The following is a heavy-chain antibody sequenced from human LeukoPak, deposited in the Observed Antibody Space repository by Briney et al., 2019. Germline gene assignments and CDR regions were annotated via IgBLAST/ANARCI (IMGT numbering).Heavy chain of an antibody. CDR2: NYYSGST. V-gene: IGHV4-59*01. CDR1: GGSIRSYY. J-gene: IGHJ4*02. CDR3: ARGGFFLDY. D-gene: IGHD3-10*01. Sequence: SETLSLTCTVSGGSIRSYYWSWIRQPPGKGLEWIGYNYYSGSTNYNPSLKSRVTISVDTSKNQLSLKLSSVTAADTAVYYCARGGFFLDYWGQGTLVTVSS.